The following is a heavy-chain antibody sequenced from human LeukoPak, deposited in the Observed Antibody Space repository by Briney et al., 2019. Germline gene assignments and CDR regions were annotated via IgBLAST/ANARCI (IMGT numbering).Heavy chain of an antibody. D-gene: IGHD2-15*01. Sequence: GASVKASCKASGGTFSSYAISWVRQAPGQGLEWMGGIIPIFGTANYAQKFQGRVTITADESTGTAYMELSSLRSEDTAVYYCARGVRVVAAKLNWFDPWGQGTLVTVSS. CDR2: IIPIFGTA. CDR3: ARGVRVVAAKLNWFDP. V-gene: IGHV1-69*13. J-gene: IGHJ5*02. CDR1: GGTFSSYA.